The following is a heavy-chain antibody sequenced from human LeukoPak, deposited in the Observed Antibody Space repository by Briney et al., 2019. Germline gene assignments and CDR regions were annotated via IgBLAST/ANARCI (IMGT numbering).Heavy chain of an antibody. Sequence: GGSLRLSCAASGFTFSSYDMHWVRQAAGKGLEWVSAIGTAGDTYYPGSVKGRFTISRENAKNSLYLQMNSLRAGDTAVYYCARGPGIAAVGDGMDVWGQGTTVAVSS. J-gene: IGHJ6*02. CDR3: ARGPGIAAVGDGMDV. CDR1: GFTFSSYD. D-gene: IGHD6-13*01. CDR2: IGTAGDT. V-gene: IGHV3-13*01.